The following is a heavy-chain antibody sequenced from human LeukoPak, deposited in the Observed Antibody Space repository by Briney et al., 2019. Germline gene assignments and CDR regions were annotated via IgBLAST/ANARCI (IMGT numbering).Heavy chain of an antibody. D-gene: IGHD6-19*01. CDR3: AREAAGYSSDWPDY. Sequence: GGSLRLPCAASGFTFSSYEMNWVRQAPGKGLEWVSYISSSGTTIYYADSVNGRFTISRDNAKNALYLQMNSLRAEDTAVYYCAREAAGYSSDWPDYWGQGTLVTVPS. V-gene: IGHV3-48*03. CDR2: ISSSGTTI. CDR1: GFTFSSYE. J-gene: IGHJ4*02.